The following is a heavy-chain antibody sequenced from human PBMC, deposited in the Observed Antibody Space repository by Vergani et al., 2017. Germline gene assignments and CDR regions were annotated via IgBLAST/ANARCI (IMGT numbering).Heavy chain of an antibody. J-gene: IGHJ4*02. CDR3: ARSRPYCTSGSCPAI. CDR1: NGSISSYY. Sequence: QVRLEESGPGLVKPSETLSLNCTVSNGSISSYYWSWIRQPAGKGLEWIGRLSTSGNSNYNPSLKSRVTMSVDTSRNQFFLILTSVTVADTAVYYCARSRPYCTSGSCPAIWGQGTLVTVSS. CDR2: LSTSGNS. V-gene: IGHV4-4*07. D-gene: IGHD2-15*01.